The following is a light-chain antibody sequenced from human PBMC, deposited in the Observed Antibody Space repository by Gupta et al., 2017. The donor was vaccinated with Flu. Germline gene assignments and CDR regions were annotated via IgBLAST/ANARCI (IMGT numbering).Light chain of an antibody. CDR2: EVS. CDR3: SSYTRSTTSIIAWV. Sequence: QSALTQPASVSGSLGQSITISCTGTSSDIGGYNRVSWYQQHPGKAPKLIIYEVSNRPSGLSDRFSGSRSGNTAFLTISGLQADDEADYYCSSYTRSTTSIIAWVFGGGTRLTVL. CDR1: SSDIGGYNR. V-gene: IGLV2-14*01. J-gene: IGLJ3*02.